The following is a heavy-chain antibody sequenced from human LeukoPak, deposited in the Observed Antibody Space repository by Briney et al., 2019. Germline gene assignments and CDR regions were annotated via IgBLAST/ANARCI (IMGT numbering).Heavy chain of an antibody. J-gene: IGHJ4*02. CDR3: ARDFNGYSPFDY. Sequence: ASVKVSCKASGYTFTSYYMHWVRQAPGQGLEWMGIINPSGGSTSYAQKFQGRVTMTRDMFTSTVYMELSSLRSEDTAVYYCARDFNGYSPFDYWGQGTLVTVSS. V-gene: IGHV1-46*01. CDR1: GYTFTSYY. D-gene: IGHD3-22*01. CDR2: INPSGGST.